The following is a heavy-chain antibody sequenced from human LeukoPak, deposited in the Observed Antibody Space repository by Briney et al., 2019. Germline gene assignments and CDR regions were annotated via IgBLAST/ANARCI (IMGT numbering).Heavy chain of an antibody. D-gene: IGHD2-15*01. J-gene: IGHJ6*02. CDR3: VRGSYCGGGSCNYYYTLDV. Sequence: TGGSLRLSCAASGFTFSDYWVHWVRQAPGKGLVWVSRISGDETTTTYANSVKGRLTISRDNAKNTVHLQMNSLRAEDTGVYYCVRGSYCGGGSCNYYYTLDVWGQGTTVTVSS. CDR2: ISGDETTT. V-gene: IGHV3-74*03. CDR1: GFTFSDYW.